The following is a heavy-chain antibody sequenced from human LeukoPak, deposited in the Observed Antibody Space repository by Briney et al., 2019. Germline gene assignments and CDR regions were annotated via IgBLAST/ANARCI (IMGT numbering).Heavy chain of an antibody. CDR1: GFTFSSYW. Sequence: PGGSLRLSCAASGFTFSSYWMSWVRQAPGKWLEWVANIKQDGSEKYYVDSVKGRFTISRDNAKNSLYLQMNSLRAEDTAVYYCARDNPGGFGVYYYHYMDVWGKGTTVTVSS. CDR2: IKQDGSEK. D-gene: IGHD2-8*01. CDR3: ARDNPGGFGVYYYHYMDV. J-gene: IGHJ6*03. V-gene: IGHV3-7*01.